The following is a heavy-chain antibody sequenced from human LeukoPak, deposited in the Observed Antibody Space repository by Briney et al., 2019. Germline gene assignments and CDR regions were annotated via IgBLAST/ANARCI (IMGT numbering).Heavy chain of an antibody. D-gene: IGHD2-8*01. CDR2: ISSSSSTV. J-gene: IGHJ5*02. V-gene: IGHV3-48*01. CDR3: ARDINYCTPTLCHRNWFDP. CDR1: GFSLSSYS. Sequence: GGSLRLSCAASGFSLSSYSMDWFRQTPGKGLEWISYISSSSSTVYYADSVEGRFTISRDNAKNALYLQMNNLRAEDSAVYYCARDINYCTPTLCHRNWFDPWGQGTLVTVSS.